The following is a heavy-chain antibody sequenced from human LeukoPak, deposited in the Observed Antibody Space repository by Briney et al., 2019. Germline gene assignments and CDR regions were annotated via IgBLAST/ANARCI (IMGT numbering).Heavy chain of an antibody. J-gene: IGHJ4*02. V-gene: IGHV1-46*01. CDR3: ATHKDTAMVQYYFDH. Sequence: ASVKVSCKASGYTFTSYYMHWVRQAPGQGLEWMGIINPSGGSTSYAQKFQGRVTMTRDTSTSTVYMELSSLRSEDTAVYYCATHKDTAMVQYYFDHWGQGTLVTVSS. CDR1: GYTFTSYY. CDR2: INPSGGST. D-gene: IGHD5-18*01.